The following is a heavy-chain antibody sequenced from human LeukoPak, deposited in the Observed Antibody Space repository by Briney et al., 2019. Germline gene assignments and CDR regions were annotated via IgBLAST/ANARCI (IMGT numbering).Heavy chain of an antibody. V-gene: IGHV3-48*02. CDR2: ISTSSGTI. Sequence: PGGSLRLSCAASGFTFSAYSMNWVRQAPGKGLEWVSFISTSSGTIYYADSVKGRFTISRDKAKNSLYLQMNSLRDEDTAVYYCARPTGYSSGWDIWGQGTMVTVS. CDR3: ARPTGYSSGWDI. D-gene: IGHD6-19*01. J-gene: IGHJ3*02. CDR1: GFTFSAYS.